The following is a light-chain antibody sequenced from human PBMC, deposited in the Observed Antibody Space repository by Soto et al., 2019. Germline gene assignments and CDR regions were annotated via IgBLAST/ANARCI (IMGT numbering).Light chain of an antibody. J-gene: IGKJ3*01. Sequence: DIQLTQSPSSLSAFAGDRVTITCRASRGVVNYLNWYQQKPGKAPRVLIYAGSTLHSGVPSRFSGSGSGTDFTLTISSLQPEDSATYFCQQSYSAYYTFGPGTRLEI. V-gene: IGKV1-39*01. CDR2: AGS. CDR3: QQSYSAYYT. CDR1: RGVVNY.